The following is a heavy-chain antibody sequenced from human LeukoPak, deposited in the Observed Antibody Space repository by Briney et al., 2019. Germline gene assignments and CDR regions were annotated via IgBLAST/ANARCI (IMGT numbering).Heavy chain of an antibody. V-gene: IGHV3-21*01. CDR1: GFTFSSYS. CDR2: ISSSSSYI. CDR3: ARGIAVAGTGDY. J-gene: IGHJ4*02. Sequence: GGSLRLSCAASGFTFSSYSMNWVRQAPGKVLEWVSSISSSSSYIYYADSVKGRFTISRDNAKNSLYLQMNSLRAEDTAVYYCARGIAVAGTGDYWGQGTLVTVSS. D-gene: IGHD6-19*01.